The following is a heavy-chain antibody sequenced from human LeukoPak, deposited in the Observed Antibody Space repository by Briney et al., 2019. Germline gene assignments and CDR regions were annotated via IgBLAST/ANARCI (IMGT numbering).Heavy chain of an antibody. CDR2: MNPNSGNT. J-gene: IGHJ6*02. Sequence: ASVKVSCKASGYTFTSYDINWVRQATGQGLEWMGWMNPNSGNTGYAQKFQGRVTMTRNTSISTAYMELSSLRSGDTAAYYCAREGLWFGELLEDYYYYGMDVWGQGTTVTVSS. D-gene: IGHD3-10*01. V-gene: IGHV1-8*01. CDR3: AREGLWFGELLEDYYYYGMDV. CDR1: GYTFTSYD.